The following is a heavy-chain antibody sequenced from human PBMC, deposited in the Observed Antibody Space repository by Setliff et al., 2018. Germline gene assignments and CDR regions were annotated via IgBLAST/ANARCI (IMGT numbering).Heavy chain of an antibody. CDR3: AREVVGATRDYYYYYMDV. Sequence: GASVKVSCKASGYTFTSYAMNWVRQAPGQGLEWMGWINTNTGNPTYAQGFTGRFVFSLDTSVSTAYLQISSLKAEDTAVYYCAREVVGATRDYYYYYMDVWGKGTTVTAP. V-gene: IGHV7-4-1*02. CDR2: INTNTGNP. D-gene: IGHD1-26*01. CDR1: GYTFTSYA. J-gene: IGHJ6*03.